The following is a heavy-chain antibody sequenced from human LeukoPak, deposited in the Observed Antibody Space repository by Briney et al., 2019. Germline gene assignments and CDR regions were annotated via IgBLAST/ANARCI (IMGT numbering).Heavy chain of an antibody. D-gene: IGHD1-1*01. CDR1: ESSFVNYW. Sequence: GGALEISVQASESSFVNYWIAGGRPLPGKGVEGMGTIYPGDSETRYSPSFQGHVSISADDSTNVAFLQWNSLKASDTARYYCMAYNWDESPGFDLWGQGTLVTVSS. V-gene: IGHV5-51*01. J-gene: IGHJ3*01. CDR3: MAYNWDESPGFDL. CDR2: IYPGDSET.